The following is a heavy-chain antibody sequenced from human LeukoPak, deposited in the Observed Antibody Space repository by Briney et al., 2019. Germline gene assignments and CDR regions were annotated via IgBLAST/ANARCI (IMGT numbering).Heavy chain of an antibody. CDR2: ISGSGGST. CDR1: GFTFSSYG. D-gene: IGHD1-26*01. CDR3: AKDSGSYFDAFDI. V-gene: IGHV3-23*01. Sequence: GGSLRLSCAASGFTFSSYGMSWVRQAPGKGLEWVSAISGSGGSTYYADSVKGRFTISRDNSKNTLYLQMNSLRAEDTAVYYCAKDSGSYFDAFDIWGQGTMVTVSS. J-gene: IGHJ3*02.